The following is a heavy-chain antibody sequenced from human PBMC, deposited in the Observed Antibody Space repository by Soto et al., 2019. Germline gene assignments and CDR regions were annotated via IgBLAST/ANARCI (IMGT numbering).Heavy chain of an antibody. CDR3: AKNQERELPRVIDF. D-gene: IGHD1-7*01. Sequence: SLRLSCATSGHTFSNYDMSWVRQAPGGGLEWVSSMSGSSSTTYYADSVRCRFTISRDRSKNTLYLQMSSLRAEDTALYYCAKNQERELPRVIDFWGQGTLVTVSS. J-gene: IGHJ4*02. CDR2: MSGSSSTT. CDR1: GHTFSNYD. V-gene: IGHV3-23*01.